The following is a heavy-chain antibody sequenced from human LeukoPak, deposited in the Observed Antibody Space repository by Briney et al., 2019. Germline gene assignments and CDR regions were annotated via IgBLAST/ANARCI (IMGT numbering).Heavy chain of an antibody. J-gene: IGHJ4*02. D-gene: IGHD5-24*01. Sequence: GESLKISCKCSGYSFTSYWIGWVRQMPGKGLEWMGITYPGDSDTRYSPSFQGQVTISADKSISTAYLQWSSLKASDTAMYYCASMATITLVYYWGRGTLVTVSS. CDR1: GYSFTSYW. V-gene: IGHV5-51*01. CDR2: TYPGDSDT. CDR3: ASMATITLVYY.